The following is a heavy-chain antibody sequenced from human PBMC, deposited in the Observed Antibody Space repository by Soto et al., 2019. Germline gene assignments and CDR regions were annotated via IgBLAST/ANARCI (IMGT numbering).Heavy chain of an antibody. V-gene: IGHV4-39*01. D-gene: IGHD3-22*01. CDR1: GGSISSSSDY. CDR2: IYNSGTT. Sequence: PSETLSLTCAVSGGSISSSSDYWGWIRQPPGKGLEWIGSIYNSGTTYYNPSLKSRVTISVDTSKNQFSLKLSSVTAADTAVYYCARQPGAYDSSAYYYVLDYWGQGTLVTAPQ. CDR3: ARQPGAYDSSAYYYVLDY. J-gene: IGHJ4*02.